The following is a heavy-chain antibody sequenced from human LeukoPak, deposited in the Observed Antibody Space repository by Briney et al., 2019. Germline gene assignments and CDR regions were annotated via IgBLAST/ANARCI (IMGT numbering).Heavy chain of an antibody. V-gene: IGHV3-53*01. J-gene: IGHJ4*02. CDR2: IYSDGTT. CDR3: ARAGYYSGSGDSGEIDF. CDR1: GLTVSSNY. D-gene: IGHD3-10*01. Sequence: GESLKISCPVSGLTVSSNYMSWVRQAPGKGLEWVSLIYSDGTTYYADSVKGRFSISRDNSKNTVYLQMNSLRAEDTAMYYCARAGYYSGSGDSGEIDFWGQGTLVTVSS.